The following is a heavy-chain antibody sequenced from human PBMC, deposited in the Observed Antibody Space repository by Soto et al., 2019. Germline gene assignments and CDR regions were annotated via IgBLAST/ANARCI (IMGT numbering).Heavy chain of an antibody. Sequence: PGGSLRLSCAASGFSFSSNSMTWVRQAPGKGLEWVSGISASGDKTFYSDSVKGRFTISRDIYKNTLYLQMSSLRAEDTAVYYCTKWSGFGDAWGQGTLVTLSS. J-gene: IGHJ5*02. CDR1: GFSFSSNS. D-gene: IGHD3-10*01. CDR3: TKWSGFGDA. V-gene: IGHV3-23*01. CDR2: ISASGDKT.